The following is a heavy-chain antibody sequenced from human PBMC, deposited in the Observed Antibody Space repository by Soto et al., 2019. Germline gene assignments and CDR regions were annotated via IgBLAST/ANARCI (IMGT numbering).Heavy chain of an antibody. CDR3: ASTHKGWFDP. CDR2: IYYSGSS. CDR1: GGSISSYY. V-gene: IGHV4-59*01. J-gene: IGHJ5*02. Sequence: PSETLSLTCTVSGGSISSYYWSWIRQRPGKGLEGMGYIYYSGSSNYNPPLKSRVTISVDTSKNQFSLKLSSVTAADTAVYYCASTHKGWFDPWGQGTLVTVSS.